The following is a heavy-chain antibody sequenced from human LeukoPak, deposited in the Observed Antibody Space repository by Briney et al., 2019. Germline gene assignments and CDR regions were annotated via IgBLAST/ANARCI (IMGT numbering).Heavy chain of an antibody. Sequence: GGSLRLSCAASGFTFSSYCMNWVRQAPGKGLEWVSSISSSSSYIYYADSVKGRFTVSRDNAKNSLYLQMNSLRAEDTAVYYCARHYFDSSGYYNDFWGQGTLVTVSS. CDR1: GFTFSSYC. CDR3: ARHYFDSSGYYNDF. J-gene: IGHJ4*02. D-gene: IGHD3-22*01. CDR2: ISSSSSYI. V-gene: IGHV3-21*01.